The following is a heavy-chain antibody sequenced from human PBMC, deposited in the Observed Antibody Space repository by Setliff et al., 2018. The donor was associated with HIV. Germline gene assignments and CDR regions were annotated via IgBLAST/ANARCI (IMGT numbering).Heavy chain of an antibody. J-gene: IGHJ5*02. CDR1: GGTFSNYG. CDR2: VIPISGTA. D-gene: IGHD2-2*01. Sequence: SVKVSCKASGGTFSNYGMSWVRQAPGQGLEWMGGVIPISGTANYEQKFQGRVTITTDESTSTAYMELSGLRSEDTAVYYCARDFGGYCSSMSCPGLFDPWGQGTLVTVSS. V-gene: IGHV1-69*05. CDR3: ARDFGGYCSSMSCPGLFDP.